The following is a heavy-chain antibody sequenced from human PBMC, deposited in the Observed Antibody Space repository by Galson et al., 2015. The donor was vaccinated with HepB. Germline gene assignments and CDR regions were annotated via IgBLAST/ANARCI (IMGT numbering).Heavy chain of an antibody. CDR3: ARFQRLSFDY. V-gene: IGHV3-7*01. CDR1: GFSFSSSW. J-gene: IGHJ4*02. D-gene: IGHD2-21*01. CDR2: IQKDGDEK. Sequence: LRLSCAASGFSFSSSWMSWVRQAPGKGLGWVAAIQKDGDEKYYVDSVKGRFTISRDNAKNSLYLQMNSLRAEDTAVYYCARFQRLSFDYWGQGTLVTVSS.